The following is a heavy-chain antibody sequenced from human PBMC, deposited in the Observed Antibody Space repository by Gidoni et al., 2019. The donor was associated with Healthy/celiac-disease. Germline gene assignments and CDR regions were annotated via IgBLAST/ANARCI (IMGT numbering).Heavy chain of an antibody. CDR3: ASFAAGSSARSGAFDI. CDR1: GFPFSSYG. D-gene: IGHD6-6*01. V-gene: IGHV3-33*01. J-gene: IGHJ3*02. Sequence: QVQLVESGGGVVQPGRSLRLSCAAFGFPFSSYGMHWVRQAPGKGLEWVAVIWYDGSNKYYADSVKGRFTISRDNSKNTLYLQMNSLRAEDTAVYYCASFAAGSSARSGAFDIWGQGTMVTVSS. CDR2: IWYDGSNK.